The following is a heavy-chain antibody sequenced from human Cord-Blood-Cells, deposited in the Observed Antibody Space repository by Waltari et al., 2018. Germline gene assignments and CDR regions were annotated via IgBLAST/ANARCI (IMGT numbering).Heavy chain of an antibody. CDR3: ARGGDCSSTSCLNWFDP. Sequence: QVQLVQSGAEVKKPGASVKVSCKASGYTFTSYAMHWVRQAPGQRLEWMGWINAGNGNTKYSQKFQGRVTITRDTSASTAYRELSSLRSEDTAVYYCARGGDCSSTSCLNWFDPWGQGTLVTVSS. D-gene: IGHD2-2*01. CDR1: GYTFTSYA. CDR2: INAGNGNT. J-gene: IGHJ5*02. V-gene: IGHV1-3*01.